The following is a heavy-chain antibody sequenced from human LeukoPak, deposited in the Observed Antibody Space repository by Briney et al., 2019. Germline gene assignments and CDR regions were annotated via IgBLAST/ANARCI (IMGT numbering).Heavy chain of an antibody. D-gene: IGHD3-22*01. V-gene: IGHV1-8*01. CDR2: MNPNSGNT. CDR1: GYTFTSYD. CDR3: ARVGFGAMIVVVSYYYYMDV. Sequence: ASVKVSCKASGYTFTSYDINWVRQATGQGLEWMGWMNPNSGNTSYAQKFQGRVTMARNTSICTAYMELSSLRSEDTAVYYCARVGFGAMIVVVSYYYYMDVWGKGTTVTVSS. J-gene: IGHJ6*03.